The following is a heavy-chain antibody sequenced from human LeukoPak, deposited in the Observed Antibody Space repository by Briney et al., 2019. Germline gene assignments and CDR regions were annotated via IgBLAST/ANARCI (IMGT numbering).Heavy chain of an antibody. CDR3: ARCGAAVTTHFSH. D-gene: IGHD4-17*01. V-gene: IGHV1-18*01. CDR2: ISASDGTT. CDR1: GYSFSIYG. Sequence: ASVRVSCKASGYSFSIYGITWARQAPGQGLEYLGWISASDGTTNYAQKVQDRVTMTTDTSTSTAYLELRSLRSEDTAVYYCARCGAAVTTHFSHWGQGTLVTVSS. J-gene: IGHJ4*02.